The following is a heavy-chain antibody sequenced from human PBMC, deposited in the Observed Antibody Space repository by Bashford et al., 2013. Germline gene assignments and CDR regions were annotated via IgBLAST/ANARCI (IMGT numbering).Heavy chain of an antibody. Sequence: VRQAPGKGLEWVANIKQDGSEKYYVDSVKGRFTISRDNAKNSLYLQMNSLRAEDTAVYYCARPSYDFWSGYQYYFDYWGQGTLVTVSS. CDR2: IKQDGSEK. J-gene: IGHJ4*02. V-gene: IGHV3-7*01. D-gene: IGHD3-3*01. CDR3: ARPSYDFWSGYQYYFDY.